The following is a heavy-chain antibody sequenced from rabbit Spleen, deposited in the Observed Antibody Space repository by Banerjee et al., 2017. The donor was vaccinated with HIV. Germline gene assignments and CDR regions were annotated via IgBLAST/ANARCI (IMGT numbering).Heavy chain of an antibody. J-gene: IGHJ4*01. V-gene: IGHV1S45*01. CDR1: GFSFSNKAV. D-gene: IGHD2-1*01. CDR3: ARGAADYGDGSL. Sequence: EQLEESGGGLVKPEGSLTLTCKASGFSFSNKAVMCWVRQAPGKGLEWIACINAVTGKALYASWAKGRYTFSKTSSTTVTLEMTSLTAADTATYFCARGAADYGDGSLWGPGTLVTVS. CDR2: INAVTGKA.